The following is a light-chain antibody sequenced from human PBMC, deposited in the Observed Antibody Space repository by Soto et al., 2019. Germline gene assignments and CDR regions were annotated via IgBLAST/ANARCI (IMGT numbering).Light chain of an antibody. CDR3: QQYKTYWT. CDR1: QSIGRW. J-gene: IGKJ1*01. CDR2: EAS. Sequence: DIQMTQSPSTLSASVGDRVTITCRASQSIGRWLAWYQQKPGKAPKVVIYEASSLQSGVLSKFSGSGSGTESTLTIRNLQPDDFATYYCQQYKTYWTFGQGTKVEIK. V-gene: IGKV1-5*03.